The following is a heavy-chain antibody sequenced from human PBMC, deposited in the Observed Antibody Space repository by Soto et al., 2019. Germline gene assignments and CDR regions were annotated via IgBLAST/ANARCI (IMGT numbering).Heavy chain of an antibody. CDR2: IDPSVGST. CDR1: GYRFTSKY. J-gene: IGHJ5*02. CDR3: ASHCSTSCSDWVDP. D-gene: IGHD2-2*01. V-gene: IGHV1-46*03. Sequence: QVQLVQSGAEVKKPGASVKVSCKASGYRFTSKYIHWVRQAPGQGLEWMGIIDPSVGSTSYAQKFQGSVTMTRDTSTSTVYMELSSLRSEDTAVYYCASHCSTSCSDWVDPWGQGTLVTVSS.